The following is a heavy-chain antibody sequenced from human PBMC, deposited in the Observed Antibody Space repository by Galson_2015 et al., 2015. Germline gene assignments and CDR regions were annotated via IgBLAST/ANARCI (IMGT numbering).Heavy chain of an antibody. CDR1: GGSISSGDYY. V-gene: IGHV4-30-4*01. CDR3: AREVGSGFHYYYGMDV. D-gene: IGHD2-15*01. J-gene: IGHJ6*02. CDR2: IYYSGST. Sequence: TLSLTCTVSGGSISSGDYYWSWIRQPPGKGLEWIGYIYYSGSTYYNPSLKSRVTISVDTSKNQFSLKLSSVTAADTAVYYCAREVGSGFHYYYGMDVWGQGTTVTVSS.